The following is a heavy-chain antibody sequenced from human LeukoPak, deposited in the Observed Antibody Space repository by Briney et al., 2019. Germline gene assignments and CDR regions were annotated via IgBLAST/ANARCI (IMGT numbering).Heavy chain of an antibody. CDR3: AKDMGRWFGELTYFDY. Sequence: PGGSLRLSCAASGFTVSSNYMSWVRQAPGKGLEWVSVIYSGGSTYYADSVKGRFTISRDNSKNTLYLQMNSLRAEDTAVYYCAKDMGRWFGELTYFDYWGQGTLVTVSS. V-gene: IGHV3-66*01. J-gene: IGHJ4*02. CDR2: IYSGGST. D-gene: IGHD3-10*01. CDR1: GFTVSSNY.